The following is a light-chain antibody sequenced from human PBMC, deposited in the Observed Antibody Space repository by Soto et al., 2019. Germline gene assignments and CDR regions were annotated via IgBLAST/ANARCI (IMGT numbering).Light chain of an antibody. CDR3: QHYNSYPLT. CDR1: QSISSW. J-gene: IGKJ4*01. Sequence: DIQVTQSPSTLSASVGDRVTITCRASQSISSWLAWYQQKPGKAPKLLIYDASSLESGVPSRFSGSGSGTEFTLTISSLQPDDSATYYCQHYNSYPLTFGGGTKVDIK. CDR2: DAS. V-gene: IGKV1-5*01.